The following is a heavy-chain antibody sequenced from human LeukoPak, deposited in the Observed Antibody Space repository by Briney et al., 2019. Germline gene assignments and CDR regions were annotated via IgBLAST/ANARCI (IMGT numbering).Heavy chain of an antibody. CDR2: ISSSSSYI. Sequence: PGGSLRLSCAASGFTFSSYSMNWVRQAPGKGLEWVSSISSSSSYIYYADSVKGRFTISRDNAKNSLYLQMNSLRAEDTAVYYCARALGSGWVYFLGGQGTLVTVSS. CDR3: ARALGSGWVYFL. V-gene: IGHV3-21*01. CDR1: GFTFSSYS. D-gene: IGHD3-10*01. J-gene: IGHJ4*02.